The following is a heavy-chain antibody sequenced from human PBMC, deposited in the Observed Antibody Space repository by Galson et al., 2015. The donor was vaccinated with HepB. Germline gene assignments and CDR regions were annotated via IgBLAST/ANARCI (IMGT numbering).Heavy chain of an antibody. V-gene: IGHV3-30*18. Sequence: SLRLSCAASGFTFSSYGMHWVRQAPGKGLEWVAVISYDGSNKYYADSVKGRFTISRDNSKHTVSLEVNSLRADDTALYYCAKDHQHVASFPDDSWGQGTLVTVSS. CDR3: AKDHQHVASFPDDS. CDR1: GFTFSSYG. D-gene: IGHD2-2*01. CDR2: ISYDGSNK. J-gene: IGHJ4*02.